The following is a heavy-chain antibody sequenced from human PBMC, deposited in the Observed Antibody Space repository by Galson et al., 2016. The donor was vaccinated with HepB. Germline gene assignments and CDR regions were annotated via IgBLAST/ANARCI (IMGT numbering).Heavy chain of an antibody. V-gene: IGHV3-9*01. CDR3: AKDVSSKAKNVMDV. Sequence: SLRLSCAASGFTFDDYAMYWVRQAPGKGLEWVSGIVWNSGTMGYADCVKGRFTISRDNAKNSLYLQMDSLRPEDTALYYCAKDVSSKAKNVMDVWGQGSMVIVSS. J-gene: IGHJ6*02. CDR2: IVWNSGTM. D-gene: IGHD3-10*01. CDR1: GFTFDDYA.